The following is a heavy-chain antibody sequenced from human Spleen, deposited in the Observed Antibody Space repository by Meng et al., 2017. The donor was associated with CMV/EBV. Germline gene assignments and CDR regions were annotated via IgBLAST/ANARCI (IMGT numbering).Heavy chain of an antibody. CDR1: GGSISSYY. J-gene: IGHJ6*02. V-gene: IGHV4-59*01. D-gene: IGHD1-26*01. CDR2: IHYSGST. Sequence: SCTDSGGSISSYYWSWIRQTPGKGLEWIGYIHYSGSTNYNPSLKSRVTISVDTSKNQFSLKLSSVTAADTAVYYCARVWELPPYYYYGMDVWGQGTTVTVSS. CDR3: ARVWELPPYYYYGMDV.